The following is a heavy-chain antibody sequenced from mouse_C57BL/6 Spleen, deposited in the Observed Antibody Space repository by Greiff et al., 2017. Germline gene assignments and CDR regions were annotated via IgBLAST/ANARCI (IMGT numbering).Heavy chain of an antibody. V-gene: IGHV1-61*01. J-gene: IGHJ2*01. D-gene: IGHD2-13*01. CDR1: GYTFTSYW. CDR2: IYPSDSET. Sequence: QVQLQQPGAELVRPGSSVKLSCKASGYTFTSYWMDWVKQRPGQGLEWIGNIYPSDSETHYNQKFKDKATLTVDKSSSTAYMQRSSLTSEDSAVYYCARGDSPGRYFDYWGQGTTLTVSS. CDR3: ARGDSPGRYFDY.